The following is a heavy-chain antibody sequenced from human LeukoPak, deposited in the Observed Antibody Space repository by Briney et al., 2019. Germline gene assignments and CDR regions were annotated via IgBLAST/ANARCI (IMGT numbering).Heavy chain of an antibody. Sequence: SQTLSLTCTVSGGSISSGSYYWSWIRQPAGKGLEWIGRIYTSGSTNYNPSLKSRVTISVDTSKNQFSLKLSSVTAADTAVYYCARAESLYYYYYMDVWGKGTTVTVSS. CDR2: IYTSGST. CDR1: GGSISSGSYY. CDR3: ARAESLYYYYYMDV. V-gene: IGHV4-61*02. J-gene: IGHJ6*03. D-gene: IGHD3-16*02.